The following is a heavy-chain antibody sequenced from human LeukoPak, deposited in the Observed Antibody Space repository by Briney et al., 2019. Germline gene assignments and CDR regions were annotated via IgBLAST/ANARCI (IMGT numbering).Heavy chain of an antibody. D-gene: IGHD6-13*01. CDR2: FDTDDGKT. J-gene: IGHJ6*02. Sequence: ASVKVSCGFSGDTLTELSMFGVRDAPRKGRECRGRFDTDDGKTVYAQKFQGRVNMTEDTSTDTAYMELSSLRSEDTAVYYCATGYLVTAGLMDVWGQGTTVTVSS. CDR3: ATGYLVTAGLMDV. V-gene: IGHV1-24*01. CDR1: GDTLTELS.